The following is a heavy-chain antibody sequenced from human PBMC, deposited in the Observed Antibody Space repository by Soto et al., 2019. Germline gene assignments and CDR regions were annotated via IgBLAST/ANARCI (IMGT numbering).Heavy chain of an antibody. CDR3: ARGMDIAVAGTSWFDP. D-gene: IGHD6-19*01. CDR1: GDSVSSNSAA. V-gene: IGHV6-1*01. Sequence: TLSLTCAISGDSVSSNSAAWNWIRQSPSRGLEWLGRTYYRSKWYNDYAVSVKSRITINPDTSKNQFSLQLNSVAPEDTAVYYCARGMDIAVAGTSWFDPWGQGTLVTVSS. J-gene: IGHJ5*02. CDR2: TYYRSKWYN.